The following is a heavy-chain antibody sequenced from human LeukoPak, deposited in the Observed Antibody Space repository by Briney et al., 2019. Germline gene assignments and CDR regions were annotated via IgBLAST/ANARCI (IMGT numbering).Heavy chain of an antibody. Sequence: PSETLSLTCTVSGGSISTSNYYWGWIRQPPGKGLEWIGNIFYSGSTYYSPPLRSRVTISVDTSKNQFSLKLTSVTAADTAVYYCARRVGRYFGERAYYYNYMAVWGSGATVTISS. CDR3: ARRVGRYFGERAYYYNYMAV. J-gene: IGHJ6*03. CDR1: GGSISTSNYY. V-gene: IGHV4-39*01. D-gene: IGHD3-10*01. CDR2: IFYSGST.